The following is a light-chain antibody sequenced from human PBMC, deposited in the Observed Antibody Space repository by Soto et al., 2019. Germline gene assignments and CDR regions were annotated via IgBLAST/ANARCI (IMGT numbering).Light chain of an antibody. CDR2: AAS. CDR3: QQSYSTPKT. J-gene: IGKJ1*01. CDR1: QSISSY. Sequence: DIHMTQSPSSLSASVGDRVTITYRASQSISSYLNWYQQKPGKAPKLLIYAASSLQSGVPSRFSGSGSGTDFTLTISSLQPEDFATYYCQQSYSTPKTFGQGTQVDIK. V-gene: IGKV1-39*01.